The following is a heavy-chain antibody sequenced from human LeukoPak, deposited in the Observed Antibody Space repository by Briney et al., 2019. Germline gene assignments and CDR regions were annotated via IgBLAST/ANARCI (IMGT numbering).Heavy chain of an antibody. D-gene: IGHD6-13*01. CDR1: GGSISSYH. CDR3: AKAPPYISAAYNFDY. Sequence: PSETLSLTCTVSGGSISSYHWTWIRRPPGRELEWIGYISYSGSTNYNPSLKSRVTISLDTSKNQFSLKLRSVTAADTAVYYCAKAPPYISAAYNFDYWGQGTLVTVSS. V-gene: IGHV4-59*01. J-gene: IGHJ4*02. CDR2: ISYSGST.